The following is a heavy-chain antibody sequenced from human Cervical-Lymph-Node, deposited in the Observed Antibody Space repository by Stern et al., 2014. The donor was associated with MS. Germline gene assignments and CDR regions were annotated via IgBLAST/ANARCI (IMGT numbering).Heavy chain of an antibody. CDR2: INTNSGGT. CDR1: GFTFTSCY. Sequence: VQLVQSGAEVRRPGASVKVACKASGFTFTSCYMHWGRQAPGQGLEWMGWINTNSGGTNSEQKFQGRGTMTRDTSTNTASMGLPGLTSDDTAIYYCARDMSTVTTPYFDYWGQGTLVTVPS. D-gene: IGHD4-17*01. J-gene: IGHJ4*02. CDR3: ARDMSTVTTPYFDY. V-gene: IGHV1-2*02.